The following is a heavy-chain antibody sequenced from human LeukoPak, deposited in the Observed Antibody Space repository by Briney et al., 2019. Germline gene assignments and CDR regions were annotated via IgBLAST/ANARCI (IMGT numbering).Heavy chain of an antibody. J-gene: IGHJ6*03. CDR2: IGGGDDIT. D-gene: IGHD3-16*01. CDR1: GFTFGKYI. CDR3: AKGRLWGRGGYHYYYMDV. V-gene: IGHV3-23*01. Sequence: GGSLRLSCTTSGFTFGKYIMTSVRQAPGNGLEWVSSIGGGDDITFYADSVKGRFTVSRDNTKNTLYLQMSSLRVEDTALYYCAKGRLWGRGGYHYYYMDVWGKGTAVTISS.